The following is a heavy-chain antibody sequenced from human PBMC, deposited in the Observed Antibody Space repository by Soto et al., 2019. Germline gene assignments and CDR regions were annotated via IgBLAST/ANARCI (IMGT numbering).Heavy chain of an antibody. D-gene: IGHD6-19*01. CDR1: GYTFTGYY. V-gene: IGHV1-2*02. J-gene: IGHJ4*02. CDR2: INPNSGGT. CDR3: ARLAVAGTYFDY. Sequence: ASVKVSCKASGYTFTGYYMHWVRQAPGQGLEWMGWINPNSGGTNYAQKFQGRVTMTRDTSISTAYMELSRLRSDDTAVYYCARLAVAGTYFDYWGQGTLVTVAS.